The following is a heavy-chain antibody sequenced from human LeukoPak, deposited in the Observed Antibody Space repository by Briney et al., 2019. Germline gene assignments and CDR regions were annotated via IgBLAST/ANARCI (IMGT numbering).Heavy chain of an antibody. V-gene: IGHV4-4*02. CDR3: ARGVARSSKFHFSYYFDY. CDR1: GGSISSSNW. CDR2: IYHSGST. Sequence: PSETLSLTCGVSGGSISSSNWWSWVRQPPGKGLEWIGEIYHSGSTYYNPSLKSRVTISVDTSKNQFSLNLSSVTAADTAVYYCARGVARSSKFHFSYYFDYWGQGTLVTVSS. J-gene: IGHJ4*02. D-gene: IGHD6-6*01.